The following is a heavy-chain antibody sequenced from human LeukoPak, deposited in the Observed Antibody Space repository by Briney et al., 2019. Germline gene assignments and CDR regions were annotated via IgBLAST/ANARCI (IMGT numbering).Heavy chain of an antibody. J-gene: IGHJ4*02. D-gene: IGHD2/OR15-2a*01. CDR1: GFSFNSHA. CDR2: ISTDGNNE. CDR3: ARGCASQYCFIIDF. V-gene: IGHV3-30*03. Sequence: PGGSLRLSCAASGFSFNSHAMHWVRQAPGKGLEWVSIISTDGNNEDYVDSVRGRFTISRDNSKNTLYLQMNSLRAEDTAVYYCARGCASQYCFIIDFWGQGTLVTVSS.